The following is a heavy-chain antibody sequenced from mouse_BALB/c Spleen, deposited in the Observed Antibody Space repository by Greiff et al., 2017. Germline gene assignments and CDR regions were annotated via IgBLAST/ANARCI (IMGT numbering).Heavy chain of an antibody. J-gene: IGHJ3*01. V-gene: IGHV1-9*01. D-gene: IGHD2-4*01. CDR1: GYTFSSYW. Sequence: QVQLKQSGAELMKPGASVKISCKATGYTFSSYWIEWVKQRPGHGLEWIGEILPGSGSTNYNEKFKGKATFTADTSSNTAYMQLSSLTSEDSAVYYCARSTYYDYDVAWFAYWGQGTLVTVSA. CDR2: ILPGSGST. CDR3: ARSTYYDYDVAWFAY.